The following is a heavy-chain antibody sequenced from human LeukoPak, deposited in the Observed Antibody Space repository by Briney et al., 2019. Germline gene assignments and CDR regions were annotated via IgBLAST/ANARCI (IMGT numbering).Heavy chain of an antibody. CDR1: GGSFSGYY. CDR3: ARGSRIAAAGTRYWKKTGDY. J-gene: IGHJ4*02. V-gene: IGHV4-34*01. D-gene: IGHD6-13*01. Sequence: SETLSLTCAVYGGSFSGYYWSWIRQPPGKGLEWIGEINHSGSTNYNPSLKSRVTISVDTSKNQFSLKLSSVTAADTAVYYCARGSRIAAAGTRYWKKTGDYWGQGTLVTVSS. CDR2: INHSGST.